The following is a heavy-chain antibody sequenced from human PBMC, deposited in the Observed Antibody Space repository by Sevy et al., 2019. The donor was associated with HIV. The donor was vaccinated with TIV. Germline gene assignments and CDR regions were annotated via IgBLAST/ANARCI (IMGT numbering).Heavy chain of an antibody. CDR2: ITRKAENYAT. CDR1: GFTFSDSP. D-gene: IGHD2-15*01. Sequence: GGSLRLSCAASGFTFSDSPIHWVRQASGKGLEWVGRITRKAENYATEYAASVKGRFTISRDDSKNTAHLQMNSLETEDTAVYYCTRAYCDGGGCYSFDYWGQRTLVTVSS. V-gene: IGHV3-73*01. J-gene: IGHJ4*02. CDR3: TRAYCDGGGCYSFDY.